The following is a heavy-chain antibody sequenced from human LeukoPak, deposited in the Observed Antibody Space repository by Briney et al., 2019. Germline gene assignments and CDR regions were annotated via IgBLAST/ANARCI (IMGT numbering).Heavy chain of an antibody. CDR3: ARGWYYDSSGYALDY. V-gene: IGHV3-33*01. CDR1: GFTFSSYG. CDR2: IWYDGSNK. J-gene: IGHJ4*02. Sequence: GGSLRLSCAASGFTFSSYGMHWVRQAPGKGLEGVAVIWYDGSNKYYADSVKGRFTISRDNSKNTLYLQMNSLRAEDTAVYYCARGWYYDSSGYALDYWGQGTLVTVSS. D-gene: IGHD3-22*01.